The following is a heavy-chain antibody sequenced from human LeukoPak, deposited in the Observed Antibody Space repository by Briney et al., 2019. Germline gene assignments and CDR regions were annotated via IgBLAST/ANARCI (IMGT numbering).Heavy chain of an antibody. CDR2: ISYDGSNK. D-gene: IGHD4-11*01. J-gene: IGHJ4*02. Sequence: GGSLRLSCAASGLTFSSYGMHWVRQAPGKGLEWVAVISYDGSNKYYADSVKGRFTISRDNSKNTLYLQMNSLRAEDTAVYYCARVGDRAVTTNYFDYWGQGTLVTVSS. CDR3: ARVGDRAVTTNYFDY. V-gene: IGHV3-30*03. CDR1: GLTFSSYG.